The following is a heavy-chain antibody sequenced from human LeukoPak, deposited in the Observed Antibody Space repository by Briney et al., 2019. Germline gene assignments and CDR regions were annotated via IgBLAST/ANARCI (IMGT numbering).Heavy chain of an antibody. J-gene: IGHJ6*03. CDR3: ARVAYDSSGYYSGYYYYYMDV. Sequence: GGSLRLSCAASGFTFSSYWMHWVRHAPGKGLVWVSRINSDGSSTSYADSVKGRFTISRDNAKNTLYLQMNSLRAEDTAVYYCARVAYDSSGYYSGYYYYYMDVWGKGTTVTVSS. CDR1: GFTFSSYW. CDR2: INSDGSST. V-gene: IGHV3-74*01. D-gene: IGHD3-22*01.